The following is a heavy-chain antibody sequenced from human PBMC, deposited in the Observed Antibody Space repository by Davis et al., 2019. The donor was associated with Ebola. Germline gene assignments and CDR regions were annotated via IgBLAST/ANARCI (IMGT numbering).Heavy chain of an antibody. V-gene: IGHV3-43*02. CDR1: GFTFHQYA. D-gene: IGHD3-9*01. CDR3: ARDAFSLSRYDTEDH. CDR2: ISGDGDRT. J-gene: IGHJ4*02. Sequence: GESLKISCAASGFTFHQYAMHWVRQRPGKGLEWVSLISGDGDRTHYADSVKGRFTISRDNARDPLYLQMDSLRVEDTAIYYCARDAFSLSRYDTEDHWGQGTLVTVSS.